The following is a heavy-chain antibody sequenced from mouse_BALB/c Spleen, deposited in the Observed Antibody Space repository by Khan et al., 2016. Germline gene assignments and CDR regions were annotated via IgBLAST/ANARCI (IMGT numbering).Heavy chain of an antibody. CDR2: INPSSGYT. CDR1: GYTFTSYT. J-gene: IGHJ2*01. V-gene: IGHV1-4*01. CDR3: ARTHER. Sequence: QVQLKESGAELARPGASVKMSCKASGYTFTSYTMHWVKQRPGQGLEWIGYINPSSGYTKYNQKFKDKATLTADQSSSTAYMQLSSLTSDESAVYYCARTHERWGQGTTLTVSS.